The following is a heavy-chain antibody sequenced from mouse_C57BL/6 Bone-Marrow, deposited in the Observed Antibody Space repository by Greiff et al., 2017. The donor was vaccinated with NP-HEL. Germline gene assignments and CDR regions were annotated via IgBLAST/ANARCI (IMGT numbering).Heavy chain of an antibody. Sequence: VHVKQSGPGLAKPSQTLSLTCSVTGYSITSDYWNWIRKFPGNKLEYMGYISYSGSTYYNPSLKSRISITRDTSKNQYYLQLNSVTTEDTATYYCARNHYYGSSPYFDYWGQGTTLTVSS. V-gene: IGHV3-8*01. D-gene: IGHD1-1*01. CDR2: ISYSGST. CDR3: ARNHYYGSSPYFDY. J-gene: IGHJ2*01. CDR1: GYSITSDY.